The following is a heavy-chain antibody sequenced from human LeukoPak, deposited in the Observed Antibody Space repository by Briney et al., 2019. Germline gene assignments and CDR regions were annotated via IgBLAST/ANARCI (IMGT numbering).Heavy chain of an antibody. CDR2: INPILGIA. J-gene: IGHJ5*02. CDR3: ARVRRGDDSSGP. V-gene: IGHV1-69*02. Sequence: SVKVSCKASGGTFSSYTISWVRQAPGQGLEWMGRINPILGIANYAQKFQGRVTITADKSTSTAYMELSSLRSEDTAVYYCARVRRGDDSSGPWGQGTLVTVSS. CDR1: GGTFSSYT. D-gene: IGHD3-22*01.